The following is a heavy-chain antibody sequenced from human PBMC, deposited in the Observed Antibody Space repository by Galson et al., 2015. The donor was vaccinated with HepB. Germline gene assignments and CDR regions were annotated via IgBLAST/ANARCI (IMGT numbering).Heavy chain of an antibody. CDR1: GYSFINYW. CDR2: IYPGDSDT. D-gene: IGHD5-12*01. J-gene: IGHJ3*02. V-gene: IGHV5-51*01. Sequence: QSGAEVKKPGESLKISCRGSGYSFINYWIGWVRQMPGKGLECMGIIYPGDSDTRYSPSFQGQVTISVDKSISTAYLQWSTLKASAPAMYYWARLGTISATADAFDIWGQGTTVTVSS. CDR3: ARLGTISATADAFDI.